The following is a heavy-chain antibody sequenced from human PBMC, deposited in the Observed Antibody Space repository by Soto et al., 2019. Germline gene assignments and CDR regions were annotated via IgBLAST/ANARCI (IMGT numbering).Heavy chain of an antibody. CDR1: GFTFSSYA. V-gene: IGHV3-23*01. J-gene: IGHJ3*01. D-gene: IGHD5-12*01. CDR2: IGGRGNSA. CDR3: VREGRGSFDF. Sequence: GGSLRLSCAASGFTFSSYAMSWVRQAPGKGLEWVSVIGGRGNSAYYADSVQGRFTISRDNSKNTLSLQMSSLTADDTAIYYCVREGRGSFDFWGRGTMVTVS.